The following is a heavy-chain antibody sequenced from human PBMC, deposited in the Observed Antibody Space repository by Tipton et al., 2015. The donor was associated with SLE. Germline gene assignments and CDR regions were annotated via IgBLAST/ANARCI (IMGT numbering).Heavy chain of an antibody. J-gene: IGHJ6*02. V-gene: IGHV4-59*01. CDR3: ARGGDGYHYYYYGMDV. CDR2: IYYSGST. Sequence: LRLSCTVSGGSISSYYWSWIRQPPGKGLEWIGYIYYSGSTNYNPSLKSRVTISVDTSKNQFSLKLSSVTAADTAVYYCARGGDGYHYYYYGMDVWGQGTTVTVSS. D-gene: IGHD5-18*01. CDR1: GGSISSYY.